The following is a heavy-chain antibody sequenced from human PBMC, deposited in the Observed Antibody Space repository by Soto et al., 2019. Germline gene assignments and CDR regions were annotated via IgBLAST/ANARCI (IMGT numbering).Heavy chain of an antibody. V-gene: IGHV4-34*01. CDR1: GGSFSGYY. D-gene: IGHD3-9*01. J-gene: IGHJ5*02. CDR2: INHSGST. Sequence: SETLSLTCAVYGGSFSGYYWSWIRQPPGKGLEWIGEINHSGSTNYNPSLKSRVTISVDTSKNQFSLKLSSVTAADTAVYYCARKIVLRYFDWLSAPRDNWFDPWGQGTLVTV. CDR3: ARKIVLRYFDWLSAPRDNWFDP.